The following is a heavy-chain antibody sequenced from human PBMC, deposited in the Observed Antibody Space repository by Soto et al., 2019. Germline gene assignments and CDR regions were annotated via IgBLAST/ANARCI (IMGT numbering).Heavy chain of an antibody. D-gene: IGHD2-2*01. V-gene: IGHV1-18*01. Sequence: QVQLVQSGAEAKKPEASVKVSCKASGYTFTSYGISWVRQAPGQGLEWMGWISAYNGNTNYAQKLQGRVTMTTDTSTSTAYMELRSLRSDDTAVYYCANLGYCSGTSCLRNWFDPWGQGTLVTVSS. CDR2: ISAYNGNT. CDR1: GYTFTSYG. J-gene: IGHJ5*02. CDR3: ANLGYCSGTSCLRNWFDP.